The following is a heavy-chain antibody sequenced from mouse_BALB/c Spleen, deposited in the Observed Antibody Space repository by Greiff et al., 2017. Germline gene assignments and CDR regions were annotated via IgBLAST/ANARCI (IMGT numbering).Heavy chain of an antibody. D-gene: IGHD2-1*01. CDR2: IYPGSGST. CDR3: ARDSYYGNYGAY. J-gene: IGHJ3*01. V-gene: IGHV1-81*01. Sequence: QVQLQQSGPELVKPGASVKMSCKASGYTFTDYVISWVKQRTGQGLEWIGEIYPGSGSTYYNEKFKGKATLTADKSSNTAYMQLSSLTSEDSAVYFCARDSYYGNYGAYWGQGTLVTVSA. CDR1: GYTFTDYV.